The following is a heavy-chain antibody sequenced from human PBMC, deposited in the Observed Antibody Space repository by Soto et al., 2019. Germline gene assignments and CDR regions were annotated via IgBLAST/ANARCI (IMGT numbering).Heavy chain of an antibody. D-gene: IGHD6-19*01. V-gene: IGHV3-23*01. J-gene: IGHJ4*02. CDR2: ISGSGGSP. CDR3: AKEGNSGLYYFDY. Sequence: GSLSLSCAASGFTFSNYAMNWVRQAPGKGLEWFSTISGSGGSPYYADSVKGRFTISRDNSKNTLYLQMNSLRAGDSAIYYCAKEGNSGLYYFDYWGQGTLVTVSS. CDR1: GFTFSNYA.